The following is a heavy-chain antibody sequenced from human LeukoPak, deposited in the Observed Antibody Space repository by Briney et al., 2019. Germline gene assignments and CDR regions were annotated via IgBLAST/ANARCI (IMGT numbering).Heavy chain of an antibody. CDR1: GYTFTSYA. Sequence: ASVKVSCKASGYTFTSYAMHWVRQAPGQRLEWMGWINAGNGNTKYSQKFQGRVTITRDTSASTAYMELSSLRSEDTAVYYCARDRGSIVVVPAAMPSGPLRLWGQGTLVTVSS. V-gene: IGHV1-3*01. D-gene: IGHD2-2*01. CDR3: ARDRGSIVVVPAAMPSGPLRL. J-gene: IGHJ4*02. CDR2: INAGNGNT.